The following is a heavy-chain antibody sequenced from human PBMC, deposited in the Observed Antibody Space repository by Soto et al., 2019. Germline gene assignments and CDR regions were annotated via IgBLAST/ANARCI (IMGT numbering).Heavy chain of an antibody. Sequence: EVQLVESGGGLIQPGGSLRLSCAASGFNFIRKYMIWVRQAPGKGLEWVSILYSGGTTYYADSVKGRFTISRDTSENTLYLQMNSLRAEDTAVYYCARYPWGNLRIEAFDIWGQGTMVTVSS. V-gene: IGHV3-53*01. CDR2: LYSGGTT. J-gene: IGHJ3*02. D-gene: IGHD4-4*01. CDR3: ARYPWGNLRIEAFDI. CDR1: GFNFIRKY.